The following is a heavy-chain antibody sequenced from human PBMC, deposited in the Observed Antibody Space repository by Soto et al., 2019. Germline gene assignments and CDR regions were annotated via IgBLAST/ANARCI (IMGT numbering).Heavy chain of an antibody. Sequence: SLRQANGQGLEWMGWMNPSSGNTGYAQKFQGRVTMTRNTSISTAYMELSSLRSEDTAVYYCARNTIPHPPFWGQGTLVTVSS. CDR2: MNPSSGNT. J-gene: IGHJ4*02. V-gene: IGHV1-8*01. D-gene: IGHD1-1*01. CDR3: ARNTIPHPPF.